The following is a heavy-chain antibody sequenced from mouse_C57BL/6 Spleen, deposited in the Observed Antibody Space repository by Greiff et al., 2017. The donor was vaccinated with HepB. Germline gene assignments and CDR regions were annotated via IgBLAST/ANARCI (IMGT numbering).Heavy chain of an antibody. D-gene: IGHD2-5*01. CDR3: ARHRSNLYYAMDY. J-gene: IGHJ4*01. CDR1: GFTFSSYG. CDR2: ISSGGSYT. Sequence: DVMLVESGGDLVKPGGSLKLSCAASGFTFSSYGMSWVRPTPDKRLEWVATISSGGSYTYYPDSVKGRFTISRDNAKNTLYLQMSSLKSEDTAMYYCARHRSNLYYAMDYWGQGTSVTVSS. V-gene: IGHV5-6*02.